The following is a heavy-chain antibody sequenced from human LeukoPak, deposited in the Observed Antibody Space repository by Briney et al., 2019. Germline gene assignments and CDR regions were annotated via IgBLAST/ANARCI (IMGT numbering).Heavy chain of an antibody. D-gene: IGHD6-13*01. V-gene: IGHV4-59*01. CDR2: IHYSGST. Sequence: SSETLSLTCTVSGGSITNYYWSWIRQPPGKGLEWIGYIHYSGSTKYKTSLKSRVTISVETSKNEFSLKLRSVTAADTAVYYCARVTGYRIEDYFDYWGQGTLVTVSS. CDR1: GGSITNYY. CDR3: ARVTGYRIEDYFDY. J-gene: IGHJ4*02.